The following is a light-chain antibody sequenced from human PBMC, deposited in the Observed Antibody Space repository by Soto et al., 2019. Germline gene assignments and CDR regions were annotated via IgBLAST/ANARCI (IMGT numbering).Light chain of an antibody. V-gene: IGLV2-11*01. CDR2: DVS. CDR3: CSYAGTYTGV. CDR1: SSDVGRYSY. J-gene: IGLJ1*01. Sequence: QSALARPRSVSGSPGQSVSISCTGTSSDVGRYSYVSWYQQHPGKAPKLMIYDVSERPSGVPDRFSGSKSGNTASLTISGLQAEDEADYYCCSYAGTYTGVFGTGTKVTLL.